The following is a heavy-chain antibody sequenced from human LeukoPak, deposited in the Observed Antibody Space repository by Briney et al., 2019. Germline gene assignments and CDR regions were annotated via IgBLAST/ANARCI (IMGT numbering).Heavy chain of an antibody. CDR2: MNPNSGNT. Sequence: ASVKVSCKASGYTFTSYDINWVRQATGQGLEWMGWMNPNSGNTGYAQKFQGRVTMTRNTSISTAYMELSSLRSEDTAVYYCAKKGYGGNSDLDYYMDVWGKGTTVTISS. CDR3: AKKGYGGNSDLDYYMDV. CDR1: GYTFTSYD. V-gene: IGHV1-8*01. D-gene: IGHD4-23*01. J-gene: IGHJ6*03.